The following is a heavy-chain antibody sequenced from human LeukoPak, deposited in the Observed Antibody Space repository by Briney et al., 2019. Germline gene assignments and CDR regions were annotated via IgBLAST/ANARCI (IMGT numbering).Heavy chain of an antibody. CDR3: ARDRDGYNV. J-gene: IGHJ4*02. Sequence: GRSLRLSCAASGFTFSTYNMVWVRQAPGKGLEWVSSISSSNSYISYADSVKGRFTISRDNAKNSLYLQMNSLRAEDTAVYYCARDRDGYNVWGQGTLVTVSS. CDR2: ISSSNSYI. CDR1: GFTFSTYN. D-gene: IGHD5-24*01. V-gene: IGHV3-21*01.